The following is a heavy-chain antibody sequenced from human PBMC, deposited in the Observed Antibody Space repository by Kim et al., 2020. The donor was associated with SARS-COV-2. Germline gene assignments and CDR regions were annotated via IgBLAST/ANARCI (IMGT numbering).Heavy chain of an antibody. CDR2: INPSGGST. CDR1: GYTFTSYY. Sequence: ASVKVSCKASGYTFTSYYMHWVRQAPGQGLEWMGIINPSGGSTSYAQKFQGRVTMTRDTSTSTVYMELSSLRSEDTAVYYCASNLGGGTGWYRNAFDIWGQGTMVTVSS. D-gene: IGHD6-19*01. J-gene: IGHJ3*02. CDR3: ASNLGGGTGWYRNAFDI. V-gene: IGHV1-46*01.